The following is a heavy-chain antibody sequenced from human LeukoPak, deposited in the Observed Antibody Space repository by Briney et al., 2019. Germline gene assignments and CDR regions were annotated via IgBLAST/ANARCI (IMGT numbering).Heavy chain of an antibody. J-gene: IGHJ6*03. Sequence: PGGSLRLSCAASGFTFSSYAMTWVRRAPGKGLEWVSTVTGGAYTYYAQSVKGRFTISRDNSKNTLYLLLNSLRAEDAAVYYCAKGDNLLPYYFYMDVWGKGTTVTVSS. CDR2: VTGGAYT. CDR1: GFTFSSYA. D-gene: IGHD2-8*01. V-gene: IGHV3-23*01. CDR3: AKGDNLLPYYFYMDV.